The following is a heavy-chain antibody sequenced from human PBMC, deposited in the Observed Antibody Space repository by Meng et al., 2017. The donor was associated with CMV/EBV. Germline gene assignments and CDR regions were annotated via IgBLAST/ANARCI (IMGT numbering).Heavy chain of an antibody. D-gene: IGHD2-2*01. CDR3: ARDSPGGCSSTSCYQRPHKGGYYYGMDV. CDR1: GFTFSSYW. Sequence: GESLKISCAASGFTFSSYWMSWVRQAPGKGLEWVANIKQDGSEKYYVDSVKGRLTISRDNAKNSLYLQMNSLRAEDTAVYYCARDSPGGCSSTSCYQRPHKGGYYYGMDVWGQGTTVTVSS. CDR2: IKQDGSEK. J-gene: IGHJ6*02. V-gene: IGHV3-7*01.